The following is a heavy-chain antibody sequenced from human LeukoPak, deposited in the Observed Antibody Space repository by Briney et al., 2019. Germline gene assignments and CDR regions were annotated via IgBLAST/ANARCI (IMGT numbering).Heavy chain of an antibody. V-gene: IGHV3-7*01. Sequence: PGGSLRLSCEASGFSFSAAWMTWVRQAPGKGLEWVATIKNDGSDKSYVDSVKGRFTLSRDNAKNLVYLQMNSLRVEDTAVYYCVNLGYSDGGQGTLVTVSS. J-gene: IGHJ4*02. CDR1: GFSFSAAW. D-gene: IGHD5-12*01. CDR2: IKNDGSDK. CDR3: VNLGYSD.